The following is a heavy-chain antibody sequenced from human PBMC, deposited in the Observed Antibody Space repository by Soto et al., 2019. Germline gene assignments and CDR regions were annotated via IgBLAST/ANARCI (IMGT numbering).Heavy chain of an antibody. D-gene: IGHD6-19*01. CDR3: AKDMLGSSGWSYDAFDI. V-gene: IGHV3-23*01. J-gene: IGHJ3*02. CDR1: GFTFSSYA. Sequence: GGSLRLSCAASGFTFSSYAMSWVRQAPGKGLEWVSAISGSGGSTYYADSVKGRFTISRDNSKNTLYLQMNSLRAEDTAVYYCAKDMLGSSGWSYDAFDIWGQGTMVTVSS. CDR2: ISGSGGST.